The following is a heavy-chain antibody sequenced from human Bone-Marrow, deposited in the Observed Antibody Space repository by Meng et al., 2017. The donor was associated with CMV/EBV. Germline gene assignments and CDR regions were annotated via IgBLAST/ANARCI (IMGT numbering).Heavy chain of an antibody. CDR3: ARERIPAALNAFDI. J-gene: IGHJ3*02. V-gene: IGHV4-59*01. CDR2: VYYSGST. Sequence: SETLSLTCTVSGGSIRSYYWSWIRQPPGEGLEWIGYVYYSGSTNYNPSLKSRVTISVDTSKNQFSLKLNSVTAADTAVYYCARERIPAALNAFDIWGQGTMVTVSS. D-gene: IGHD2-2*01. CDR1: GGSIRSYY.